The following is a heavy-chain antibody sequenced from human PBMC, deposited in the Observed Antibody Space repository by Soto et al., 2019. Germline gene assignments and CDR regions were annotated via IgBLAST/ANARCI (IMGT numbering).Heavy chain of an antibody. CDR1: GFTVSSNY. D-gene: IGHD6-19*01. Sequence: EVQQVESGGGLVQPGGSLRLSCAASGFTVSSNYKSWVRQAPGKGLEWVSVIYSGGSTYYADSVKGRFTISRDNSKNTLYLQMNSLRAEDTAVYYCARAVAGPPSHPWAHSYWYFDLWGRRTLVTVSS. J-gene: IGHJ2*01. V-gene: IGHV3-66*01. CDR3: ARAVAGPPSHPWAHSYWYFDL. CDR2: IYSGGST.